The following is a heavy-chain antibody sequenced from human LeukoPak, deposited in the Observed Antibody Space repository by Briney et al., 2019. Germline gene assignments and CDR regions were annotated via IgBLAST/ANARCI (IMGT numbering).Heavy chain of an antibody. Sequence: EGSLRLSCAASGFTFSSYSMNWVRQAPGKGLEWVSYISSSSSTIYYADSVKGRFTISRDNAKNSLYLQMNSLRAEDTAVYYCARDWSVEYCSGGSCYSDYYYYYMDVWGKGTTVTVSS. D-gene: IGHD2-15*01. CDR2: ISSSSSTI. CDR1: GFTFSSYS. V-gene: IGHV3-48*01. CDR3: ARDWSVEYCSGGSCYSDYYYYYMDV. J-gene: IGHJ6*03.